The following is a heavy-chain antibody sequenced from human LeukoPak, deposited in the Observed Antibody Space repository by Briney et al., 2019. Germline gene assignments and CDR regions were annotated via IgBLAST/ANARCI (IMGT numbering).Heavy chain of an antibody. Sequence: PSETLSLTCAVAGGSFSDGYCTWIRQPPGKGLDWIGDINHSGNTNYSPSLKSRVTISLHTSKNQFSLKLSSVTAADTAVYYCARGKVWYGELEDAYYFDSWGQGTLVTASS. J-gene: IGHJ4*02. D-gene: IGHD3-10*01. CDR1: GGSFSDGY. CDR2: INHSGNT. CDR3: ARGKVWYGELEDAYYFDS. V-gene: IGHV4-34*01.